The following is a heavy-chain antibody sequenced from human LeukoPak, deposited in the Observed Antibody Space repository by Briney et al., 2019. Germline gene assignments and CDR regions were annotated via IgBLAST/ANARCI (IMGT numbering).Heavy chain of an antibody. CDR1: GGSISSSSYY. CDR3: ASCSSTSSYYYYMDV. CDR2: IYYSGST. V-gene: IGHV4-39*07. J-gene: IGHJ6*03. Sequence: SETLSLTYTVSGGSISSSSYYWGWVRQPPGKGLEWIGSIYYSGSTYYNPSLKSRVTISVDTSKNQFSLKLSSVTAADTAVYYCASCSSTSSYYYYMDVWGKGTTVTVSS. D-gene: IGHD2-2*01.